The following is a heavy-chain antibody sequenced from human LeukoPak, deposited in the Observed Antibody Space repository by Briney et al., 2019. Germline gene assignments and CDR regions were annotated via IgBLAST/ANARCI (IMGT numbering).Heavy chain of an antibody. D-gene: IGHD6-19*01. V-gene: IGHV3-23*01. CDR2: ISGGGGST. J-gene: IGHJ4*02. CDR3: AKDSRGIRLSSGWYGTFDS. CDR1: GFTFSNYA. Sequence: SGGSLRLSCAASGFTFSNYAMSWVRQAPGKGLEWVSCISGGGGSTFYADSVKGRFTITRDNSKNTLDLQMDSLRAEDTAVYYCAKDSRGIRLSSGWYGTFDSWGQGTLVTVSS.